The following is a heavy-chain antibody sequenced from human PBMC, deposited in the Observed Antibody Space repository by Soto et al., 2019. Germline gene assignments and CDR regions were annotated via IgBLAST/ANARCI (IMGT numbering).Heavy chain of an antibody. V-gene: IGHV4-39*01. CDR1: GGSISSSSYY. J-gene: IGHJ4*02. Sequence: QLQLQESGPGLVKPSETLSLTCTVSGGSISSSSYYWGWIRQPPGKGLEWIGSIYYSGSTYYNPSLKSRVTISVDTSKNQFSLKLSSVTAADTAVYYCARHPPERYYTPWGQGTLVTVSS. CDR3: ARHPPERYYTP. CDR2: IYYSGST. D-gene: IGHD3-10*01.